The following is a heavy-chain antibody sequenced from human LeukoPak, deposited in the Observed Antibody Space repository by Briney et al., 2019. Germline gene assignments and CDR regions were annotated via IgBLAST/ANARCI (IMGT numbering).Heavy chain of an antibody. J-gene: IGHJ3*01. D-gene: IGHD3-22*01. CDR1: GGTFNSYA. CDR2: MNPNSGNT. Sequence: ASVKVSCKASGGTFNSYAISWVRQAPGQGLEWMGWMNPNSGNTGYAQKFQGRVTMTRNTSISTAYMELNSLTSEDTAVYYCASDTSHTGGYYYREDAFDVWGQGTMVTVSS. V-gene: IGHV1-8*02. CDR3: ASDTSHTGGYYYREDAFDV.